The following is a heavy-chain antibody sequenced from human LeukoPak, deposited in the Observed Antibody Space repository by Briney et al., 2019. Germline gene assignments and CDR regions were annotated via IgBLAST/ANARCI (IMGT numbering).Heavy chain of an antibody. J-gene: IGHJ4*02. V-gene: IGHV1-46*01. CDR1: GYTFTSYD. D-gene: IGHD5-12*01. Sequence: ASVKVSCKASGYTFTSYDINWVRQAPGQGLEWMGIINPSGGSTSYAQKFQGRVTMTRDMSTSTVYMELSSLRSEDTAVYYCARETGGYDFWGQGTLVTVSS. CDR2: INPSGGST. CDR3: ARETGGYDF.